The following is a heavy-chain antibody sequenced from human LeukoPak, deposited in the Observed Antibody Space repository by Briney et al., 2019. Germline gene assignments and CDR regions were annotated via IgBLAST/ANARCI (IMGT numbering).Heavy chain of an antibody. CDR3: TRHSLAVAGTGYFDY. CDR1: GGSFSGYY. Sequence: SETLSLTCAVYGGSFSGYYRSWIRQPPGKGLEWIGEINHSGSTNYNPSLKSRVTISVDTSKNQFSLRLNSVTAADTAFYYCTRHSLAVAGTGYFDYWGQGALVTVSS. CDR2: INHSGST. D-gene: IGHD6-19*01. V-gene: IGHV4-34*01. J-gene: IGHJ4*02.